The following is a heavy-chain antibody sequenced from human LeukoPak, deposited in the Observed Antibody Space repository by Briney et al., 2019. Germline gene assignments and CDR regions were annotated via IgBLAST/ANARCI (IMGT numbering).Heavy chain of an antibody. J-gene: IGHJ4*02. CDR3: ARVGVVVVPAAIRGGVDY. CDR1: GFTFSSYA. D-gene: IGHD2-2*02. CDR2: ISGSGGSA. Sequence: GGSLRLSCEASGFTFSSYAMSWVRQAPGKGLGWVSAISGSGGSAYYADSVKGRFTISRDNSKNTLYLQMNSLRAEDTAVYYCARVGVVVVPAAIRGGVDYWGQGTLVTVSS. V-gene: IGHV3-23*01.